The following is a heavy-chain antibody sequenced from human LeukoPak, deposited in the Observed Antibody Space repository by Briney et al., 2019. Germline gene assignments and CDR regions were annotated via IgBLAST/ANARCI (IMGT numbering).Heavy chain of an antibody. CDR2: IYYSGST. CDR3: ARGKRRTYYYDSSGYYYDLRWFDP. V-gene: IGHV4-39*07. Sequence: SETLSLTCTVSGGSTSSTNYYWSWIRQPPGKGLEWIANIYYSGSTYYDPSLKSRVTISVDTSKNQFSLKLSSVTAADTAVYYCARGKRRTYYYDSSGYYYDLRWFDPWGQGTLVTVSS. D-gene: IGHD3-22*01. CDR1: GGSTSSTNYY. J-gene: IGHJ5*02.